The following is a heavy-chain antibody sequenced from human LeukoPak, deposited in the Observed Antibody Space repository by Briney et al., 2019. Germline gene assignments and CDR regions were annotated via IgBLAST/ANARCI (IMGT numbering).Heavy chain of an antibody. V-gene: IGHV5-51*01. CDR1: GYSFTSYW. D-gene: IGHD4-17*01. CDR3: ARTVTVTTGYFDY. CDR2: IYPGDSDT. J-gene: IGHJ4*02. Sequence: HGESVKISCKGSGYSFTSYWIGWVRQMPGKGLEWMGIIYPGDSDTRYSPSFQGQVTISADKSISTAYLQWSSLKASDTAMYYCARTVTVTTGYFDYWGQGTLVTVSS.